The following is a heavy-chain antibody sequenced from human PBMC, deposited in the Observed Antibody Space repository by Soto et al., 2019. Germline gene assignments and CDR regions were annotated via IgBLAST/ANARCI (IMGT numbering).Heavy chain of an antibody. V-gene: IGHV1-3*01. Sequence: SVNVSCTAAGYTITVYHIHWVLQAPGQGLEWMGWINADNGDTKYSQKFQGRVTITRDTSTSTAYMELSSLRSEDTAVYYCAGGYCSSTSCYTKGNWFDPWGQGTLVTVSS. CDR2: INADNGDT. CDR3: AGGYCSSTSCYTKGNWFDP. D-gene: IGHD2-2*02. J-gene: IGHJ5*02. CDR1: GYTITVYH.